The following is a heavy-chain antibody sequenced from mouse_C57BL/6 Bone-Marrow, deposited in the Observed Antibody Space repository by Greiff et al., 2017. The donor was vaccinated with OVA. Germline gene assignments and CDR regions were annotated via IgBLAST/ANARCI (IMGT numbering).Heavy chain of an antibody. CDR1: GFNIKDDY. CDR2: IDPENGDT. J-gene: IGHJ3*01. CDR3: TRLWLRRRAWFAY. Sequence: EVQLQQSGAELVRPGASVKLSCTASGFNIKDDYMHWVKQRPEQGLEWIGWIDPENGDTEYASKLQGKATITADTSSNTAYLQLSSLTSEDTAVYYCTRLWLRRRAWFAYWGQGTLVTVSA. V-gene: IGHV14-4*01. D-gene: IGHD2-2*01.